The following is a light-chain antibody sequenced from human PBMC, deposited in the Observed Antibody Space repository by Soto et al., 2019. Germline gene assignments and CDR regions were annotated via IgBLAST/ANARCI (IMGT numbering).Light chain of an antibody. J-gene: IGKJ2*01. Sequence: DIQMTQSPSSLSASVGDRVTITCQASQDIRDCLNWYQQKPGKAPKLLVYDASNLETGVPSRFSGSGSGTYFICTINSLQPEYIATYYLQQCDDFPYTVGQGTKLEIK. CDR2: DAS. CDR1: QDIRDC. CDR3: QQCDDFPYT. V-gene: IGKV1-33*01.